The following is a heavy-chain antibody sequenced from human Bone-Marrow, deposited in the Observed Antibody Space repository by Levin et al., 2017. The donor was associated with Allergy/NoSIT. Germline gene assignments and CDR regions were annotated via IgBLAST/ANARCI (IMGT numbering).Heavy chain of an antibody. Sequence: AGGSLRLSCAASGFIIDTYWMHWVRQAPGKGLVWVSHIKSDGRTTNYADSVKGRFTISRDNAKNTVFLRMDGLSAEDTGVYFCATGSMDSRYYFDLWGRGILVTVSS. CDR2: IKSDGRTT. D-gene: IGHD3-9*01. CDR3: ATGSMDSRYYFDL. V-gene: IGHV3-74*01. CDR1: GFIIDTYW. J-gene: IGHJ4*02.